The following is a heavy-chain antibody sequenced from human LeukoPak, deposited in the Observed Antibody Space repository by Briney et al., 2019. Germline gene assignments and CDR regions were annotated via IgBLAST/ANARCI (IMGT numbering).Heavy chain of an antibody. CDR2: INHSGST. Sequence: SETLSLTCAVYGGSFSGYYWSWIRQPPGKGLEWIGEINHSGSTNYNPSLKSRVTISVDTSKNQFSLKLSSVTAADTAVYYCARASYDFWSGPLYYYYMDVWGKGTTVTVSS. J-gene: IGHJ6*03. CDR3: ARASYDFWSGPLYYYYMDV. D-gene: IGHD3-3*01. V-gene: IGHV4-34*01. CDR1: GGSFSGYY.